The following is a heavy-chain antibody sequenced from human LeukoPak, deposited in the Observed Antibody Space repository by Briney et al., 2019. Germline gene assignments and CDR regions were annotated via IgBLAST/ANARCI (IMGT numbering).Heavy chain of an antibody. CDR1: GGSISSSSYY. D-gene: IGHD5-18*01. CDR2: IYYSGST. V-gene: IGHV4-39*01. J-gene: IGHJ4*02. CDR3: ARRSSGDTAMVSLAKIRLFYFDY. Sequence: SGTLSLTCTVSGGSISSSSYYWGWIRQPPGKGLEWSGSIYYSGSTYYNPSLKSRVTISVDTSKNQFSLKLSSVTAADTAVYYCARRSSGDTAMVSLAKIRLFYFDYWGQGTLVTVSS.